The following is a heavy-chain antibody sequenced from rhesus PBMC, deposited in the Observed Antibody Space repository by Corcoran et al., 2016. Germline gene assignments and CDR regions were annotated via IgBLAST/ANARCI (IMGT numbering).Heavy chain of an antibody. Sequence: QVQLQESGPGVVKPSETLSLTCAVSGYSISSGYDWSWIRQPPGKGLWWIGYIYGSSGSTNYNPSRKNRFTISKDTSKNQFSLKLSSVAAADTAVYYCAQRVVVTASFDYWGQGVLVTVSS. J-gene: IGHJ4*01. CDR3: AQRVVVTASFDY. CDR1: GYSISSGYD. V-gene: IGHV4-76*01. CDR2: IYGSSGST. D-gene: IGHD2-27*01.